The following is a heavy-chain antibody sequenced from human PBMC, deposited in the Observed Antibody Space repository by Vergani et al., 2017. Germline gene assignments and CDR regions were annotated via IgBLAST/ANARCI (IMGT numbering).Heavy chain of an antibody. CDR1: EYRFGNYW. V-gene: IGHV5-51*01. Sequence: EVALGQSGPEMRKPGESLKISCKGSEYRFGNYWIGWVRQMPGKGLAWMGIIYPADSDTRYSPSFQGQVTISANKSISTAFLQWDSLKASDTALYYCARHTTYTDSWGQGTLVTVSS. CDR3: ARHTTYTDS. CDR2: IYPADSDT. J-gene: IGHJ4*02. D-gene: IGHD1-1*01.